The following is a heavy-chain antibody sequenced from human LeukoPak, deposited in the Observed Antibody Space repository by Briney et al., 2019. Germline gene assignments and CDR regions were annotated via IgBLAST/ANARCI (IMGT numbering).Heavy chain of an antibody. CDR3: ARLTRSHDYDFGN. CDR2: INHSGTT. CDR1: GGSFSASY. D-gene: IGHD3-3*01. J-gene: IGHJ4*02. Sequence: PSETLSLTCAVFGGSFSASYWSWIRQPPGKGLGWIGEINHSGTTNYNPSLKSRLTISADTSKSQFSLNLRSLTAADTAVYYCARLTRSHDYDFGNWGQGTLVTVSS. V-gene: IGHV4-34*01.